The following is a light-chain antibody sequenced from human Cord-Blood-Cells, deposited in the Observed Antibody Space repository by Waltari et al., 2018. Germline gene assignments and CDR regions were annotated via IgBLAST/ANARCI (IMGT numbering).Light chain of an antibody. CDR3: QQYYSTPT. J-gene: IGKJ1*01. CDR2: WAS. V-gene: IGKV4-1*01. Sequence: DIVMTQSPDSLAVSLGERATINCKSSQSVLYSSNNKNYLAWYQQKPGQPPKLLIYWASTLGSGVPDRFSGSGSGTDFTLAISSLQDEDVAVYYCQQYYSTPTFGQGTKVEIK. CDR1: QSVLYSSNNKNY.